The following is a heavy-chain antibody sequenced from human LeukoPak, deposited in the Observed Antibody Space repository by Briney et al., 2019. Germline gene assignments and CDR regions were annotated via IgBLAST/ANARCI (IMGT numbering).Heavy chain of an antibody. CDR2: ISGSGGST. J-gene: IGHJ3*02. V-gene: IGHV3-23*01. D-gene: IGHD3-10*01. CDR1: GFTLSSYA. CDR3: AKGNTMVRGPKGAFDI. Sequence: GGSLRLSCAAPGFTLSSYAMSWVRQAPGKGLEWVSAISGSGGSTYYADSVKGRFTISRDNSKNTLYLQMNSLRAEDTAVYYCAKGNTMVRGPKGAFDIWGQGTMVTVSS.